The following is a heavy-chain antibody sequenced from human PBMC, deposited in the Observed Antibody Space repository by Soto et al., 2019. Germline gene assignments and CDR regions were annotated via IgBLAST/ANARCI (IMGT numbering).Heavy chain of an antibody. Sequence: QVHLVQSGAEVKKPGASVRVSCKTSGYDFTSSGISWVRQAPGQGLEWMGWISTYNGNTNYAQQFQGRVTMTTETSTSTAIMELRSLRSDDTTVYYCARDPGYNYAYYGMDVWGQGTTVTVSS. CDR1: GYDFTSSG. CDR2: ISTYNGNT. J-gene: IGHJ6*02. V-gene: IGHV1-18*01. CDR3: ARDPGYNYAYYGMDV. D-gene: IGHD5-18*01.